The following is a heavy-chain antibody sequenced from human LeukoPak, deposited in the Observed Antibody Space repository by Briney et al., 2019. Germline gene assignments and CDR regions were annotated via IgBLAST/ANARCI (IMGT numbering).Heavy chain of an antibody. CDR2: IGVSDHNT. Sequence: SGGSLRLSCATSGFTFSTYAMSWVRQAPGKGLQWVSGIGVSDHNTYNADSVKDRFTISRDNSKNTLYLQMNSLRVGDTAVYYCAKRGTGEYYFDYWGQGTLVIVSS. D-gene: IGHD7-27*01. V-gene: IGHV3-23*01. J-gene: IGHJ4*02. CDR1: GFTFSTYA. CDR3: AKRGTGEYYFDY.